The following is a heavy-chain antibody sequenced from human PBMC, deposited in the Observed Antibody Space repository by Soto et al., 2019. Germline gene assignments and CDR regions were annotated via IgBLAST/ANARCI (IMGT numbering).Heavy chain of an antibody. Sequence: QITLKESGPTLLKPTQTLTLTCTFSGFSLSSDAVGVNWIRQPPGKALEWLALIYWNDDNHYSPSLRSRLTVTQDTSKNQVVLTMTNMDPVDTATYYCAHGSGWLSDYWGQGILVTVSS. J-gene: IGHJ4*02. CDR2: IYWNDDN. D-gene: IGHD6-19*01. CDR1: GFSLSSDAVG. CDR3: AHGSGWLSDY. V-gene: IGHV2-5*01.